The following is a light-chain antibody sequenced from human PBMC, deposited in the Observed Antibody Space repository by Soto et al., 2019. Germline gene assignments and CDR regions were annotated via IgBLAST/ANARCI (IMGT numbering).Light chain of an antibody. J-gene: IGLJ2*01. CDR2: FNSDGSH. Sequence: QLVLTQSPSASASLGASVKLTCTLSSGHSSYAIAWHQQQPEKGPRYFMKFNSDGSHSKGGGIPDRFSASSSGAERYLTIASHPSEDKDDYYRQTWGTGIVVFGGGTKLTVL. CDR1: SGHSSYA. V-gene: IGLV4-69*01. CDR3: QTWGTGIVV.